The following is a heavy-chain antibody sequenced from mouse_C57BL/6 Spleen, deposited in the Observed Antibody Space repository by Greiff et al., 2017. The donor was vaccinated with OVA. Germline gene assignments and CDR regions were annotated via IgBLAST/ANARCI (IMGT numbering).Heavy chain of an antibody. Sequence: VQLQQPGAELVKPGASVKLSCKASGYTFTSYWMHWVKQRPGQGLEWIGMIHPNSGSTNYNEKFKSKATLTVDKSSSTAYMQLSSLTSEDSAVYYCARSIPGYWYFDVWGTGTTVTVSS. CDR2: IHPNSGST. J-gene: IGHJ1*03. V-gene: IGHV1-64*01. CDR3: ARSIPGYWYFDV. CDR1: GYTFTSYW.